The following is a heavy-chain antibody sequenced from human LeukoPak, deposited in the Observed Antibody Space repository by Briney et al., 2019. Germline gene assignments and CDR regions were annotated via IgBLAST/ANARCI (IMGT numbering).Heavy chain of an antibody. Sequence: GGSLRLSCAASGFTFSSYAMSSVRQAPGKGLEWVPAISVSGGCTYYADCVKGRFTIYTDNSKNTLYLQIDSLRADHTAVYYCANPARTDYAEYWGQGTPVTVSS. J-gene: IGHJ4*02. D-gene: IGHD1-14*01. CDR2: ISVSGGCT. CDR3: ANPARTDYAEY. V-gene: IGHV3-23*01. CDR1: GFTFSSYA.